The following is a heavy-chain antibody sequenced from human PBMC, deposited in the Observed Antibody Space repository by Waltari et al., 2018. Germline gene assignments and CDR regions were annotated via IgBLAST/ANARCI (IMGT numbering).Heavy chain of an antibody. Sequence: QLQLQESGPGLVKPSETLSLTCTVSGGSISSSSYYWGWIRQPPGKGLEWIGSIYYSGSNDYNPSLKSRVTISVDTSKNQFSLKLSSVTAADTAVYYCARQVLRESYSPRGHFDYWGQGTLVTVSS. CDR2: IYYSGSN. CDR3: ARQVLRESYSPRGHFDY. J-gene: IGHJ4*02. D-gene: IGHD3-10*01. V-gene: IGHV4-39*01. CDR1: GGSISSSSYY.